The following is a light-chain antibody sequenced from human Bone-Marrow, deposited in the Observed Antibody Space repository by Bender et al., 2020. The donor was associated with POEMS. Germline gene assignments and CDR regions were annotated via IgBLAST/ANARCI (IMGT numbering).Light chain of an antibody. CDR3: QSVDNSNSYRV. J-gene: IGLJ3*02. V-gene: IGLV3-25*03. CDR2: KDT. CDR1: VLPKQY. Sequence: SSELTQPPSVSVSPGQTARLTCSGDVLPKQYTHWYQQKPGQAPVVVIYKDTERPSGIPERFSGSSSGTTVTLTISGVQAEDEADYYCQSVDNSNSYRVFGGGTKLTVL.